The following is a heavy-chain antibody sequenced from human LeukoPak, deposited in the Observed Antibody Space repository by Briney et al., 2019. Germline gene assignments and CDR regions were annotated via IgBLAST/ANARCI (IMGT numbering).Heavy chain of an antibody. Sequence: PSETLSLTCAVYGGSFSGYYWSWIRQPPGKGLEWIGEINHSGSTNYNPSLKSRVTISVDTSKNQFSLKLSSVTAADTAVYYCARVGDQYSSSPLNYFDYWGQGTLVTGSS. D-gene: IGHD6-13*01. J-gene: IGHJ4*02. CDR3: ARVGDQYSSSPLNYFDY. CDR2: INHSGST. CDR1: GGSFSGYY. V-gene: IGHV4-34*01.